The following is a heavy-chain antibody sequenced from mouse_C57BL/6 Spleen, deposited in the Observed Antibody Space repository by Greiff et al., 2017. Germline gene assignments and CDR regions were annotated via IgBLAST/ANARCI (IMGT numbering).Heavy chain of an antibody. D-gene: IGHD1-1*01. CDR3: ANYYYGSSYGGY. Sequence: VQLQQPGAELVKPGASVTLSCKASGYTFTSYWMHWVKQRPGQGLEWIGMIHPNSGSTNYNEKFKSKATLTVDKSSSTAYMQLSSLTSEDSSVYYCANYYYGSSYGGYWGQGTTLTVSS. CDR2: IHPNSGST. V-gene: IGHV1-64*01. J-gene: IGHJ2*01. CDR1: GYTFTSYW.